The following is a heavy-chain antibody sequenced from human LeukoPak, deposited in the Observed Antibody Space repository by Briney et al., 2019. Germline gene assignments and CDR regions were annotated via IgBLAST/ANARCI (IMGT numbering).Heavy chain of an antibody. Sequence: SETLSLTCTVSGGSISSYYWSWIRQPPGKGLEWIGYIYYSGSTNYNPSLKSRVTISVDTSKNQFSLKLSSVTAADTAVYYCARAPGGYYFDYWGQGTLVTVSS. J-gene: IGHJ4*02. CDR1: GGSISSYY. CDR3: ARAPGGYYFDY. CDR2: IYYSGST. D-gene: IGHD3-22*01. V-gene: IGHV4-59*01.